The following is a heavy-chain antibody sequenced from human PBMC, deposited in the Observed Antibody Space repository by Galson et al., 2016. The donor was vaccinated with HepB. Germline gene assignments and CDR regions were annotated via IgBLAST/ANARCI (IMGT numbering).Heavy chain of an antibody. D-gene: IGHD3-3*01. J-gene: IGHJ4*02. CDR2: IKSNIDGGTT. Sequence: SLRLSCAASGFTFSNAWMSWVRQAPGKGLGWVGRIKSNIDGGTTDYAAPVKGRFTISRHESTNMLYLQMSGLKIEDTAVYYCSTAGNGFPFDYWGQGTLVTVSS. CDR3: STAGNGFPFDY. CDR1: GFTFSNAW. V-gene: IGHV3-15*01.